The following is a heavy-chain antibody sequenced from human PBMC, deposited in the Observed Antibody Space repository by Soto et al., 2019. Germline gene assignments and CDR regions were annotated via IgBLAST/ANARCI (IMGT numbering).Heavy chain of an antibody. CDR3: ARGIKGYDILTGYYAANWFDP. V-gene: IGHV1-8*01. CDR2: MNPNSGNT. CDR1: GYTFTSYD. J-gene: IGHJ5*02. D-gene: IGHD3-9*01. Sequence: ASVKVSCKASGYTFTSYDINWVRQATGQGLEWMGWMNPNSGNTGYAQKFQGRVTMTRNTSISTAYMELSSLRSEDTAVYYCARGIKGYDILTGYYAANWFDPWGQGTLVTVS.